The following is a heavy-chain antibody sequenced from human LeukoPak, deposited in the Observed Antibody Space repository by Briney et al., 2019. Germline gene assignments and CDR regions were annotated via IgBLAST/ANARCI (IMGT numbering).Heavy chain of an antibody. D-gene: IGHD3/OR15-3a*01. CDR1: GGSFSGYY. CDR2: INHSGST. Sequence: SETLSLTCAVYGGSFSGYYWSWIRQPPGKGLEWIGEINHSGSTNYNPSLKSRVTISVDTSKNQFSLKLSSVTAADTAVYYCARDRWLDYKYYMDVWGKGTTVTVSS. CDR3: ARDRWLDYKYYMDV. V-gene: IGHV4-34*01. J-gene: IGHJ6*03.